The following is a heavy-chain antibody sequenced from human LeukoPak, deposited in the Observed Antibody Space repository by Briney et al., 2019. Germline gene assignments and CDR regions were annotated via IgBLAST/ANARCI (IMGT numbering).Heavy chain of an antibody. CDR3: AELGITMIGGV. V-gene: IGHV3-23*01. D-gene: IGHD3-10*02. CDR1: GFTFSNYA. CDR2: ISGNDGTT. Sequence: GGSLRLSCVASGFTFSNYAMSWVRQAPGKGLEWVSTISGNDGTTYYADSVQGRFTISRDNSKNTLYLQMSSLRAEDTAVYYCAELGITMIGGVWGKGTTVTISS. J-gene: IGHJ6*04.